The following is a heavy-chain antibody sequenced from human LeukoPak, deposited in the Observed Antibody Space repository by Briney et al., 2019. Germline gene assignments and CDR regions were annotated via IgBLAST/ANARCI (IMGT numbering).Heavy chain of an antibody. CDR2: ISSSGSTI. D-gene: IGHD5-18*01. CDR1: GFTFSSYE. V-gene: IGHV3-48*03. Sequence: SGGSLRLSCAASGFTFSSYEMNWVRQAPGKGLEWVSYISSSGSTIYYADSVKGRFTISRDNAKNSLYLQMNSLRAEDTAVYYCAKDLGWIQFGYWGQGTLVTVSS. CDR3: AKDLGWIQFGY. J-gene: IGHJ4*02.